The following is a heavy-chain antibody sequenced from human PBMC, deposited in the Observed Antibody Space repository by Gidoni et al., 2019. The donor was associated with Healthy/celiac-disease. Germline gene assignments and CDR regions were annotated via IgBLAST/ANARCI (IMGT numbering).Heavy chain of an antibody. CDR1: GYTLTSYG. V-gene: IGHV1-18*01. D-gene: IGHD2-2*01. CDR3: ARDRYQLLPARYYYGMDV. Sequence: QVQLVQAGAEVKKPGAAVKVSCKASGYTLTSYGIGWVRQAPGQGLEWMGWISAYNGHTNYAQKLQGRVTMTTDTSTSTAYMELRSLRSDDTAVYYCARDRYQLLPARYYYGMDVWGQGTTVTVSS. CDR2: ISAYNGHT. J-gene: IGHJ6*02.